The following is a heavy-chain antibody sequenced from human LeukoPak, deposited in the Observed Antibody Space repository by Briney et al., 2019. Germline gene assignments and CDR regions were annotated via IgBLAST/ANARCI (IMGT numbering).Heavy chain of an antibody. CDR1: GGSFSGYY. D-gene: IGHD3-22*01. V-gene: IGHV4-34*01. CDR3: ARGPLKEYYYDSSGYSYDY. Sequence: PSETLSLTCAVYGGSFSGYYWSWIRQPPGKGLEWIGKINHSGSTNYNPSLKSRVTISVDTSKNQFSLKLSSVTAADTAVYYCARGPLKEYYYDSSGYSYDYWGQGTLVTVSS. J-gene: IGHJ4*02. CDR2: INHSGST.